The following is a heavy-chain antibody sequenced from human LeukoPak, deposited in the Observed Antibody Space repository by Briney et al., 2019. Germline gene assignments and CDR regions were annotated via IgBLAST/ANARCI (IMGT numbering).Heavy chain of an antibody. V-gene: IGHV4-34*01. CDR3: ARVTGDLSDFDY. CDR2: INHSGST. J-gene: IGHJ4*02. Sequence: PSETLSLTCAVYGGSFSGYYWSWIRQPPGKGLGWIGEINHSGSTNYNPSLKSRVTISVDTSKNQFSLKLSSVTAADTAVYYCARVTGDLSDFDYWGQGTLVTVSS. CDR1: GGSFSGYY. D-gene: IGHD7-27*01.